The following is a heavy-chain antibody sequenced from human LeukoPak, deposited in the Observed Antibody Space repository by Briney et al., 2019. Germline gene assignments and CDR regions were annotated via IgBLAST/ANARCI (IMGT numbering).Heavy chain of an antibody. Sequence: GASVKVSCKASGYTFTDYYMHWVRQAPGQGLEWMGWISPNSGGTNYAQKFQGWVTMTRDTSISTAYMELSRLRSDDTAVYYCAVFGQLVLSYYYYMDVWGKGTTVTVSS. CDR3: AVFGQLVLSYYYYMDV. V-gene: IGHV1-2*04. J-gene: IGHJ6*03. CDR1: GYTFTDYY. CDR2: ISPNSGGT. D-gene: IGHD6-6*01.